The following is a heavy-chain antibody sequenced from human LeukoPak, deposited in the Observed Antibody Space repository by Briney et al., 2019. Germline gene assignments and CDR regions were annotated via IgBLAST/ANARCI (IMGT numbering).Heavy chain of an antibody. V-gene: IGHV1-69*05. CDR1: GGTFSSYA. Sequence: ASVKVSCKASGGTFSSYAISWVRQAPGQGLEWMGRIIPIFGTANYAQKFQGRVTITTDESTSTAYMELSSLRSEDTAVYYCARGRAVAGHGDYWGQGTLVTVSS. J-gene: IGHJ4*02. CDR2: IIPIFGTA. CDR3: ARGRAVAGHGDY. D-gene: IGHD6-19*01.